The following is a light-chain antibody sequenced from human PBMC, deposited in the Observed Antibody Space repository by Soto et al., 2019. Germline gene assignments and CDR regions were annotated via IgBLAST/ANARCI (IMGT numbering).Light chain of an antibody. CDR1: QYINTR. Sequence: EIVLTPSPATPFSFPGGGVNLSCRASQYINTRLASYQHRPGQAPRLLIYQTSIRAAGIPARFSGSGSGTDFTLTISRLEPEDFAVYYCQQYGSLSWTFGQGTKVDIK. CDR2: QTS. V-gene: IGKV3-20*01. CDR3: QQYGSLSWT. J-gene: IGKJ1*01.